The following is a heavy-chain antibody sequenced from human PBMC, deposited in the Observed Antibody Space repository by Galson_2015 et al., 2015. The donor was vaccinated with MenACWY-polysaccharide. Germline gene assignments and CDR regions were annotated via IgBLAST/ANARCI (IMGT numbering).Heavy chain of an antibody. CDR3: VRARYLDV. CDR1: GFTFSDYT. D-gene: IGHD1-14*01. Sequence: SLRLSCAASGFTFSDYTLNWVRQAPGKGLEWLSHISSGSRIIYYADSARGRFTISRDNAKNSLYLQMNSLRAEDTAVYYCVRARYLDVWGQGTTVTVSS. J-gene: IGHJ6*02. CDR2: ISSGSRII. V-gene: IGHV3-48*01.